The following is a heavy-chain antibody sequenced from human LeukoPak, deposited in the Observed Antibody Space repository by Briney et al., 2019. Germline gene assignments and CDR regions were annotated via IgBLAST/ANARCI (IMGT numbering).Heavy chain of an antibody. Sequence: ASVKVSCKASGGTFSSYAISWVRPAPGQGLEWMGGIIHIFGTANYPQKFQGRVTITAEESTSTAYMERRRPRSEDTAVYYCARVIGDTAMVGDWYFDLWGRGTLVTVSS. CDR3: ARVIGDTAMVGDWYFDL. CDR2: IIHIFGTA. CDR1: GGTFSSYA. J-gene: IGHJ2*01. V-gene: IGHV1-69*13. D-gene: IGHD5-18*01.